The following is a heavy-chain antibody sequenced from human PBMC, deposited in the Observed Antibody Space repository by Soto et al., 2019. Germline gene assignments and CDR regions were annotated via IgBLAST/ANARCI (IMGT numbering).Heavy chain of an antibody. Sequence: GGSLRLSCAASGFTVSSNYMSWVRQAPGKGLEWVSVIYSGGSTYYADSVKGRFTISRDSSKNTLYLQMNSLRAEDTAVYYCARGKMRAGLDYWGQGTLVTVSS. CDR3: ARGKMRAGLDY. J-gene: IGHJ4*02. CDR1: GFTVSSNY. CDR2: IYSGGST. V-gene: IGHV3-53*01.